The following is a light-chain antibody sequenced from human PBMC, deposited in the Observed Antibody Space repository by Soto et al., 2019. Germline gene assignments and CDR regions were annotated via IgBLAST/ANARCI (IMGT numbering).Light chain of an antibody. CDR2: AAS. CDR3: QQSYSTPVFT. J-gene: IGKJ3*01. Sequence: DIQMTQSPSSLSASVGDRVTITCRASQSISSYLNWYQQKPGKAPKLLIYAASSLQSGVPSRFSGSGDGTDCTLTISSLQPEDFATYYCQQSYSTPVFTFGPGTKVDIK. V-gene: IGKV1-39*01. CDR1: QSISSY.